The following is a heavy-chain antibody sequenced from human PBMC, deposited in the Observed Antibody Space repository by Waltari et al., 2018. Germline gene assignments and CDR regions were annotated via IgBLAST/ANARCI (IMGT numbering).Heavy chain of an antibody. CDR3: ARDGYYDYIWGSS. D-gene: IGHD3-16*01. CDR2: IYHSGST. V-gene: IGHV4-38-2*02. J-gene: IGHJ5*02. CDR1: GYSISSGYY. Sequence: QVQLQESGPGLVKPSETLSLTCAVSGYSISSGYYWGWIRQPPGKGLEWIGRIYHSGSTYYNPSLKSRVTISVDTSKNQFSLKLSSVTAADTAVYYCARDGYYDYIWGSSWGQGTLVTVSS.